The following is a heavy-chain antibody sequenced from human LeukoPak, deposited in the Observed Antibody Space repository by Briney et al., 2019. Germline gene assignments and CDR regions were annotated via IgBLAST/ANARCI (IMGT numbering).Heavy chain of an antibody. CDR1: GFTLSSYW. J-gene: IGHJ4*02. CDR2: IKQDGSEK. CDR3: ARPHLGYDRSSDY. D-gene: IGHD3-22*01. Sequence: AGGSLTLSCAASGFTLSSYWMSWVRQAPGKGLEWVANIKQDGSEKYYVDSVEGRFIISRDKAKNSLYPQMNSLRAEDTAVYYCARPHLGYDRSSDYWGQGTLVTVSS. V-gene: IGHV3-7*01.